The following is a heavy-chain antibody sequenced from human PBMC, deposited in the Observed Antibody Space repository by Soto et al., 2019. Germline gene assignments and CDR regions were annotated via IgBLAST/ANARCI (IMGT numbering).Heavy chain of an antibody. J-gene: IGHJ6*02. CDR2: ISWNSGSI. Sequence: SLRLSCAASGFTFDDYAMHWVRQAPGKGLEWVSGISWNSGSIGYADSVKGRFTISRDNAKNSLYLQMNSLRAEDTALYYCAKDIGFGFGKVTTPGTHYGMDVWGQGTTVTVSS. D-gene: IGHD4-17*01. V-gene: IGHV3-9*01. CDR3: AKDIGFGFGKVTTPGTHYGMDV. CDR1: GFTFDDYA.